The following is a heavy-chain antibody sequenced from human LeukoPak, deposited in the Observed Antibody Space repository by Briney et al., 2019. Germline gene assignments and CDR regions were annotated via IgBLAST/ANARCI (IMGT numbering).Heavy chain of an antibody. CDR3: AKEGEYYYDSSGYYYPDY. CDR1: GFTFSSYG. CDR2: ISYDGSNK. J-gene: IGHJ4*02. Sequence: PGRSLRLSCAASGFTFSSYGMHWVRQAPGKGLEWVAVISYDGSNKYYAGSVKGRFTISRDNSKNTLYLQMNSLRAEDTAVYYCAKEGEYYYDSSGYYYPDYWGQGTLVTVSS. V-gene: IGHV3-30*18. D-gene: IGHD3-22*01.